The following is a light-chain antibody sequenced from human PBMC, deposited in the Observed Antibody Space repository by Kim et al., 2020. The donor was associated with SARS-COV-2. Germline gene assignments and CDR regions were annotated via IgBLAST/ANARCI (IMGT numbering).Light chain of an antibody. CDR1: QSISSW. Sequence: DIHMTQSPSTLSAFVGDRVTITCRASQSISSWLAWYQQKPGKAPKLLIYDASSLESGVPSRFSGSGSGTEFTLTISSLQPDDFATYYCQQYNSYLYAFGQGTKLEI. CDR2: DAS. CDR3: QQYNSYLYA. V-gene: IGKV1-5*01. J-gene: IGKJ2*01.